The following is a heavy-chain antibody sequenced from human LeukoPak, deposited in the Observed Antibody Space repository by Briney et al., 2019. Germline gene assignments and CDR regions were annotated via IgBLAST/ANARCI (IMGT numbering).Heavy chain of an antibody. V-gene: IGHV5-51*01. Sequence: GESLKISCKGSGYIFSSYWIGWVRQMPGKGLEWMGIIYPGDSDTRYRSSFQGQVTISADKSINTAYLQWSSLKASDTAMYYCARRREQTPFFEYWGQGTLVTVPS. CDR1: GYIFSSYW. J-gene: IGHJ4*02. CDR2: IYPGDSDT. D-gene: IGHD5-24*01. CDR3: ARRREQTPFFEY.